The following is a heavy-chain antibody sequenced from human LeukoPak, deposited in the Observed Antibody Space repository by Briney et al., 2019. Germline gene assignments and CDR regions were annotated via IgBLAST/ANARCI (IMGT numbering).Heavy chain of an antibody. V-gene: IGHV3-23*01. CDR2: ISGSGGST. CDR1: GFTFNFYG. D-gene: IGHD4-17*01. CDR3: ARPYRGGSDYWSFDF. Sequence: GGSLRLSCAASGFTFNFYGMSWVRQAPGKGLEWVSGISGSGGSTYYADSVKGRFTISRDNSKNTLYLQVSSLRAEDTAVYYCARPYRGGSDYWSFDFWGQGTLVTVSS. J-gene: IGHJ4*02.